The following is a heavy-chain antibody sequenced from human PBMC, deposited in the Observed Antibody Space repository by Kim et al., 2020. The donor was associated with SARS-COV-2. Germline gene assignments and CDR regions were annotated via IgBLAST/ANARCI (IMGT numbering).Heavy chain of an antibody. CDR1: GFTFSSYA. CDR2: ITGRGDRT. V-gene: IGHV3-23*01. CDR3: ARNALHSGTYSDY. D-gene: IGHD1-26*01. J-gene: IGHJ4*02. Sequence: GSLRLSCAASGFTFSSYAMSWVRQSPGKGLEWVSLITGRGDRTFYTDSVNGRFTITRDNSKNTLFLQMNNLRAEDTAVYYCARNALHSGTYSDYWGQGTLVAVSS.